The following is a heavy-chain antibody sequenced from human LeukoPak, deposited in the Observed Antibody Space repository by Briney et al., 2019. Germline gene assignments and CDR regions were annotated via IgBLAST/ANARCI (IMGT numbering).Heavy chain of an antibody. CDR2: ISGSGGST. CDR3: AKDEYYYDSSGYILDY. CDR1: GFTFSSYW. J-gene: IGHJ4*02. D-gene: IGHD3-22*01. Sequence: GGSLRLSCAASGFTFSSYWMSWVRQAPGKGLEWVSAISGSGGSTYYADSVKGRFTISRDNSKNTLYLQMNSLRAEDTAVYYCAKDEYYYDSSGYILDYWGQGTLVTVSS. V-gene: IGHV3-23*01.